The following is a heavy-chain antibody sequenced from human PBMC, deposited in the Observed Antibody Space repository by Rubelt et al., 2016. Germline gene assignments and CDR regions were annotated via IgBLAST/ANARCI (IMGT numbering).Heavy chain of an antibody. Sequence: GKGLEWLANIKQDGSEKYYVASVKGRFTISRDNAKNSLYLQMNSLRAEDTAVYYCARDSGGLEDYFDYWGQGTLVTVSS. D-gene: IGHD3-16*01. J-gene: IGHJ4*02. CDR2: IKQDGSEK. V-gene: IGHV3-7*03. CDR3: ARDSGGLEDYFDY.